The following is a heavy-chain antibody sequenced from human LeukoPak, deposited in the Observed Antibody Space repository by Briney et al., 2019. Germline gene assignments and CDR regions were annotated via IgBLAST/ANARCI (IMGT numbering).Heavy chain of an antibody. D-gene: IGHD1-26*01. CDR2: INWNGGSK. Sequence: GGSLRLSCAASGFTFDDYGMSWVRQALGKGLEWVSGINWNGGSKGYADSVKGRFTISRDNAKNSLYLQMNSLRAEDTALYYCARASSYLNWDDAFDIWGQGTMVTVSS. J-gene: IGHJ3*02. CDR1: GFTFDDYG. CDR3: ARASSYLNWDDAFDI. V-gene: IGHV3-20*04.